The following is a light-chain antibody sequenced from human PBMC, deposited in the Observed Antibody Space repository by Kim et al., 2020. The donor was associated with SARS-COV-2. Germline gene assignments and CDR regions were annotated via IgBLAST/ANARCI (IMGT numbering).Light chain of an antibody. Sequence: GQRVTTSCSGSSSKSGGNVVNWDRHSPGTAPKLLVYSNDYRPSGVPARFSGAKSGTSASLAISGLQSEDEADYYCVAWDDSLNGSVFGGGTQLTVL. CDR2: SND. CDR1: SSKSGGNV. CDR3: VAWDDSLNGSV. J-gene: IGLJ3*02. V-gene: IGLV1-44*01.